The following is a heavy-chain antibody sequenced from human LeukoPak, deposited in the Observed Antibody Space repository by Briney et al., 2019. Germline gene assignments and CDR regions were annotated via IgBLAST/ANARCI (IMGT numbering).Heavy chain of an antibody. Sequence: GSLRLSCAASGFTFSSYWMSWVRQAPGKGLEWVTNIKQDGSEKYYVDSVKGRFTISRDDAKNSLYLQMNSLRAEDTAVYYCARDRAVQYNWNDVPGDYWGQGTLVTVSS. CDR2: IKQDGSEK. D-gene: IGHD1-1*01. V-gene: IGHV3-7*03. J-gene: IGHJ4*02. CDR1: GFTFSSYW. CDR3: ARDRAVQYNWNDVPGDY.